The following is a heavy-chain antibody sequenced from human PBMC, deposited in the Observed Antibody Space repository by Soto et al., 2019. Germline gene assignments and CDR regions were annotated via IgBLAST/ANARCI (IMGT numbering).Heavy chain of an antibody. CDR3: ARKGEGYCSSTSCYLDDAFDI. J-gene: IGHJ3*02. D-gene: IGHD2-2*01. Sequence: QVQLVQSGAEVKKPGSSVKVSCKASGGTFSSYTISWVRQAPGQGLEWMGRIIPILGIANYAQKLQGRVTISADKSTSTVYMELSSLRSEDTVVYYSARKGEGYCSSTSCYLDDAFDIWGQGTMVTVSS. V-gene: IGHV1-69*02. CDR1: GGTFSSYT. CDR2: IIPILGIA.